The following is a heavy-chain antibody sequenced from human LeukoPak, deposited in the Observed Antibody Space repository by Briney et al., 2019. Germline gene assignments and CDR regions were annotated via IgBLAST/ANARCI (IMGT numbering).Heavy chain of an antibody. V-gene: IGHV4-34*01. CDR2: INHSGST. J-gene: IGHJ3*02. Sequence: PSETLSLTCAVYGGSFSDYYWSWIRQPPGKGLEWIGEINHSGSTNYNPSLKSRVTISVDTSKNQFSLKLSSVTAADTAVYYCARVRGYDLFDAFDIWGQGTMVTVSS. CDR1: GGSFSDYY. CDR3: ARVRGYDLFDAFDI. D-gene: IGHD5-12*01.